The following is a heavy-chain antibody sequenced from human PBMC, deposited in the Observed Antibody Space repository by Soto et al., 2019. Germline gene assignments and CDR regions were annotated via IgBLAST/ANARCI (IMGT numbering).Heavy chain of an antibody. V-gene: IGHV3-23*01. J-gene: IGHJ4*02. Sequence: GGSLRLSCAASGFTFSIYAMNWVRQAPGKGLEWVSAISGSGGSTYSADSVKGRFTISRDNSNNMLYLQMNSLRVDDTAVYFCAKSRGASYQYFFDYWGQGILVTSPQ. CDR3: AKSRGASYQYFFDY. D-gene: IGHD2-2*01. CDR1: GFTFSIYA. CDR2: ISGSGGST.